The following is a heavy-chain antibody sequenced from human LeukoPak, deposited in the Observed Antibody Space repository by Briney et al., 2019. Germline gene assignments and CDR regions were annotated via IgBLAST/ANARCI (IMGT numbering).Heavy chain of an antibody. CDR2: ISAYNGNT. V-gene: IGHV1-18*01. CDR3: ARVPGENIAARPLDY. D-gene: IGHD6-6*01. Sequence: ASVKVSCKASGYTFTSYGISWVRQAPGQGLEWMGWISAYNGNTNYAQKLQGRVTMTTDTSTSTAYMELRSLRSDDTAVYYCARVPGENIAARPLDYWGQGTLVTVSS. CDR1: GYTFTSYG. J-gene: IGHJ4*02.